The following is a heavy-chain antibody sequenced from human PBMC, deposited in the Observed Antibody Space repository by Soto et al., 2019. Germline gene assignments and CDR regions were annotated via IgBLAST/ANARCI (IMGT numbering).Heavy chain of an antibody. CDR3: ARVAPPSPSVICFSDP. D-gene: IGHD2-21*01. J-gene: IGHJ2*01. CDR2: IIPMLAAP. Sequence: QGQLVQSGAEVKKPGSSVKVSCKASGGSFRTYAINWVRQAPGQGLEWMGGIIPMLAAPTYAQKFQGRLTITADESMTTVYMELRTLPSEDRPVYYCARVAPPSPSVICFSDPWGRGTLVTVSS. V-gene: IGHV1-69*01. CDR1: GGSFRTYA.